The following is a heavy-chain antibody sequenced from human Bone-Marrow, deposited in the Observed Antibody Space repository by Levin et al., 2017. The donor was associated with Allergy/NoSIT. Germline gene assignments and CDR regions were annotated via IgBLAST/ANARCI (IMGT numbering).Heavy chain of an antibody. CDR3: ARYYCTTTTCYFFDY. CDR2: IYYSGST. V-gene: IGHV4-59*08. D-gene: IGHD2-2*01. CDR1: GGSISSYY. J-gene: IGHJ4*02. Sequence: SETLSLTCTVSGGSISSYYWSWIRQPPGKGLEWIGYIYYSGSTNYNPSLKSRVTISVDTSKNQFSLKLSSVTAADTAVYYCARYYCTTTTCYFFDYWGQGTLVTVSS.